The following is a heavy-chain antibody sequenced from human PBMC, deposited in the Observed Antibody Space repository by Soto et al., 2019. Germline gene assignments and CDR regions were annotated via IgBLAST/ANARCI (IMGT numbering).Heavy chain of an antibody. J-gene: IGHJ4*02. CDR3: ARSRGYSSGWYTVGY. Sequence: SETLSLTCAVYGGSFSGYYWSWIRQPPGKGLEWIGEINHSGSTNYNPSLKSRVTISVDTSKNQFSLKLSSVTAADTAVYYWARSRGYSSGWYTVGYWGQGTLVTVSS. CDR1: GGSFSGYY. D-gene: IGHD6-19*01. CDR2: INHSGST. V-gene: IGHV4-34*01.